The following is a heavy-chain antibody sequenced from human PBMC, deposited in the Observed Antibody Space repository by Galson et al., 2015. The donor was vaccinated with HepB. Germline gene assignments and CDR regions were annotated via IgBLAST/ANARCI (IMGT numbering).Heavy chain of an antibody. CDR1: GFIFSSYS. Sequence: SLRLSCAASGFIFSSYSMTWVRQAPGKGLEWVASISRSSNTYYGDSVKGRFTISRDNAKNSLSLQMNDLRVEDTAVYYCAREDSSGWYYYGMDVWGQGTTVAVS. J-gene: IGHJ6*02. CDR2: ISRSSNT. V-gene: IGHV3-21*06. D-gene: IGHD6-19*01. CDR3: AREDSSGWYYYGMDV.